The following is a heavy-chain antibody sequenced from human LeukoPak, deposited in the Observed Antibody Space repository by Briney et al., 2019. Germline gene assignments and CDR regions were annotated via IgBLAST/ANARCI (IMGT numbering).Heavy chain of an antibody. J-gene: IGHJ1*01. V-gene: IGHV3-23*01. CDR3: AKDQHDGDDAEYFQH. CDR2: ITGSGAFT. Sequence: PGGSLRLSCAASGFTFIKYSMTWVRQAPGKGLEWVSAITGSGAFTDYADSVKGRFTISRDNSKSTLYLQMNSLRAEDTAVYYCAKDQHDGDDAEYFQHWGQGTLVTVSS. D-gene: IGHD1-1*01. CDR1: GFTFIKYS.